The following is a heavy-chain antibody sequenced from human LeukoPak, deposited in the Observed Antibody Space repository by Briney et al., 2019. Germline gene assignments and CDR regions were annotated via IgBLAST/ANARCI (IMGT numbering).Heavy chain of an antibody. V-gene: IGHV4-39*01. J-gene: IGHJ4*02. CDR1: GGSISSSSYY. CDR3: ATLFWSVAH. Sequence: SETLSLTRTVSGGSISSSSYYWGWIRQPPGKGLEWIGSIYYSGSTYYNPSLKSRVTISVDTSKNQFSLKLSSVTAADTAVYYCATLFWSVAHWGQGTLVTVSS. CDR2: IYYSGST. D-gene: IGHD3-3*01.